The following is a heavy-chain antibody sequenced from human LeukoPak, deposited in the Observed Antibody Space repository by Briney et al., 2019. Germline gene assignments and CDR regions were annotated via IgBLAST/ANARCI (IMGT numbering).Heavy chain of an antibody. Sequence: SETLSLTCTVSGGSINSYYWSWIRQPPGKGLEWIGYIYYSGSTNYNPSLKSRVTISVDTSKNQFSLRLSSVTAADTAVYYCARFSRVAAAGNNWFDPWGQGTLVTVSS. J-gene: IGHJ5*02. CDR3: ARFSRVAAAGNNWFDP. CDR1: GGSINSYY. V-gene: IGHV4-59*01. CDR2: IYYSGST. D-gene: IGHD6-13*01.